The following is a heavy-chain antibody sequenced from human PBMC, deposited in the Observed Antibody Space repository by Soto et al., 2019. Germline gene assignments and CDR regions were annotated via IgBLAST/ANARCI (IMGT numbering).Heavy chain of an antibody. J-gene: IGHJ4*02. Sequence: GASVKVSCKASGYTSTNLDINWVRQATGQGLEWMGWMNPNSDTGCAQKFQGRVTMTRDTSTSTVYMELSSLRSEDTAVYYCARGITYRGSSWYGKPNFDYWGQGTLVTV. V-gene: IGHV1-8*01. CDR3: ARGITYRGSSWYGKPNFDY. CDR2: MNPNSDT. D-gene: IGHD6-13*01. CDR1: GYTSTNLD.